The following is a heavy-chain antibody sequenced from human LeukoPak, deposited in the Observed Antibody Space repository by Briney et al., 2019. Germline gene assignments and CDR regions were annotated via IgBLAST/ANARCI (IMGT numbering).Heavy chain of an antibody. J-gene: IGHJ5*02. D-gene: IGHD4-17*01. CDR3: AREFGDYAFSVDP. CDR2: ISGDDDST. CDR1: GFTFDDYA. V-gene: IGHV3-43D*03. Sequence: GGSLRLSCAASGFTFDDYAMHWVRQAPGKGLEWVSLISGDDDSTYYADSVKGRFTISRDNSKNSLYLQMNSLRAEDTAVYYCAREFGDYAFSVDPWGQGTLVTVSS.